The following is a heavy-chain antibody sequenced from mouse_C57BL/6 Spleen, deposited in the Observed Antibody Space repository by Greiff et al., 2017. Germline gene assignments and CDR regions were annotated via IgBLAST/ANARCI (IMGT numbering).Heavy chain of an antibody. CDR1: GYNVTDYY. CDR3: ASTYDSDSSDY. Sequence: VQLQQSGAELVKPGASVKLSCTASGYNVTDYYMHWVKQRPEQGLEWIGRIDPEDGETKYAPNFQGKATITADTSSNTAYMQLSSLTSEDTAVYYCASTYDSDSSDYWGQGTPLT. CDR2: IDPEDGET. V-gene: IGHV14-2*01. D-gene: IGHD5-1*01. J-gene: IGHJ2*01.